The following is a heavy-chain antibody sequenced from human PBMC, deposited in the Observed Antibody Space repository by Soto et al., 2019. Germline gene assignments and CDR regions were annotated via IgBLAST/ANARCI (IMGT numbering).Heavy chain of an antibody. D-gene: IGHD4-17*01. V-gene: IGHV3-7*01. CDR2: MKRGERKTTT. Sequence: EVQLVESGGGLVQPGGSLRLSCGASGFTFSTYWMSWVRQAPGKGLEWLADMKRGERKTTTNYADSVKGRFTISRDNAANSLYLQMTSLRDEDTAVYYCARDSNDYGDYGWYFDLWGRGTLVTVSS. J-gene: IGHJ2*01. CDR3: ARDSNDYGDYGWYFDL. CDR1: GFTFSTYW.